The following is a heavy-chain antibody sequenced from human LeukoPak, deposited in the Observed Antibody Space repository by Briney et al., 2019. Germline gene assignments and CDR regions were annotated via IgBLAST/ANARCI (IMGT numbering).Heavy chain of an antibody. D-gene: IGHD2-21*02. CDR2: ISAYNGNT. V-gene: IGHV1-18*01. Sequence: GASVNVSCKASGYTFTSYGISWVRQAPGQGLEWMGWISAYNGNTNYAQKLQGRVTMTTDTSTSTAYMELRSLRSDDTAVYYCARQHIVVVTANDGMDVWGQGTTVTVSS. CDR1: GYTFTSYG. CDR3: ARQHIVVVTANDGMDV. J-gene: IGHJ6*02.